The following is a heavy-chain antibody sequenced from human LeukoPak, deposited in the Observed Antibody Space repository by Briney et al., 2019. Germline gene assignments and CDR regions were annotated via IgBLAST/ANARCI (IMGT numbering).Heavy chain of an antibody. CDR2: IYYSGST. CDR1: GGSISSSNW. J-gene: IGHJ4*02. CDR3: ARHVWLQPFDY. D-gene: IGHD3-9*01. Sequence: PSETLSLTCAVSGGSISSSNWWSWVRQSPGKGLEWIGYIYYSGSTNYNPSLKSRVTISVDTSKNQFSLKLSSVTAADTAVYYCARHVWLQPFDYWGQGTLVTVSS. V-gene: IGHV4-4*02.